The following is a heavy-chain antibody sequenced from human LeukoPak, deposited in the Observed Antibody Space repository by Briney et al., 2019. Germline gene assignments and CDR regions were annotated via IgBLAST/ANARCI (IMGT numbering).Heavy chain of an antibody. V-gene: IGHV4-39*01. J-gene: IGHJ4*02. CDR2: IYYSGST. D-gene: IGHD1-26*01. CDR1: GGSISSSSYY. Sequence: PSETLSLTCTVSGGSISSSSYYWGWIRQPPGKGLEGIGSIYYSGSTYYNPSLKSRVTISVDTSKNQFSLKLSSVTAADTAVYYCARLRSGSYDYWGQGTLVTVSS. CDR3: ARLRSGSYDY.